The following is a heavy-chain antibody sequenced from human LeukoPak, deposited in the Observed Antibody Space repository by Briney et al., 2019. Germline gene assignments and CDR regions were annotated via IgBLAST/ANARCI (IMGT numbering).Heavy chain of an antibody. CDR2: IYPVDSDT. D-gene: IGHD2-21*01. CDR1: GYNFTSYW. CDR3: ARLGYCGGDCSHDAFDI. J-gene: IGHJ3*02. V-gene: IGHV5-51*01. Sequence: GESLKISCQGSGYNFTSYWIGWGRQLPGKGLEGMGIIYPVDSDTSYSPSFQGQVTISADKSISTAYLQWSSLKASDTAMYYCARLGYCGGDCSHDAFDIWGQGTMVTVSS.